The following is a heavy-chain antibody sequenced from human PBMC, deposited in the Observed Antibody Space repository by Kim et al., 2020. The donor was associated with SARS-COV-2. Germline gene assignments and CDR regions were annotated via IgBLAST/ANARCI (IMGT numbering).Heavy chain of an antibody. J-gene: IGHJ4*02. D-gene: IGHD3-22*01. V-gene: IGHV4-59*01. Sequence: PSLKSRVTISVDTSKNQFSLKLSSVTAADTAVYYCARNYDSSGYYSTFDYWGQGTLVTVSS. CDR3: ARNYDSSGYYSTFDY.